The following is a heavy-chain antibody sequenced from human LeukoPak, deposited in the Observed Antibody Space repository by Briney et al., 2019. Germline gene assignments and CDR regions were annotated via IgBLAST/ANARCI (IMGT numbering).Heavy chain of an antibody. CDR1: GFTFSDYY. J-gene: IGHJ6*02. CDR2: IYSGGST. CDR3: ARVRRGITMVRGSSMDV. V-gene: IGHV3-53*01. Sequence: SGGSLRLSCAASGFTFSDYYMSWIRQAPGKGLEWVSVIYSGGSTYYADSVKGRFTISRDNSKNTLYLQMNSLRAEDTAVYYCARVRRGITMVRGSSMDVWGQGTTVTVSS. D-gene: IGHD3-10*01.